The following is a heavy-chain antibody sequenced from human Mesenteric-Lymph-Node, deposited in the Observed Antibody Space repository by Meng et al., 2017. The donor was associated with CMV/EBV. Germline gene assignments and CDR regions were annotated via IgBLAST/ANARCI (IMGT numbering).Heavy chain of an antibody. V-gene: IGHV3-23*01. D-gene: IGHD6-13*01. CDR3: ARHDTYSSPEDY. CDR2: FSDIGGGT. J-gene: IGHJ4*02. CDR1: GVTSSINA. Sequence: GESLKISCAASGVTSSINAMSWVPQAPGKGLVWVSGFSDIGGGTYYTDSVKGRFTISRDNAKNSLYLQMNSLRAEDTAVYYCARHDTYSSPEDYWGQGTLVTVSS.